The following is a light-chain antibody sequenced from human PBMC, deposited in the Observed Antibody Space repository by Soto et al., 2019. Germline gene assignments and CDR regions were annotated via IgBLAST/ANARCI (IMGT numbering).Light chain of an antibody. Sequence: EIVMTQSPATLSVSPGERATRSCRASQSVSSNLAGYQQNPGQDPRHLSYGASPRATGIAARFSGSGSGTEFTLTISSLQSEDCAVYYCHQYNNWPPWTFGQGPKMEIK. CDR2: GAS. CDR1: QSVSSN. CDR3: HQYNNWPPWT. J-gene: IGKJ1*01. V-gene: IGKV3-15*01.